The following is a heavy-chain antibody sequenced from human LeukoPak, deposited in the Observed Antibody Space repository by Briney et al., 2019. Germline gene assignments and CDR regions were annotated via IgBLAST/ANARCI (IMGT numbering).Heavy chain of an antibody. V-gene: IGHV1-2*02. Sequence: ASVKVSCKASGYTFTGYYMHWVRQAPGQGPEWMGWINPNTGGTNYVQKFQGRVTMTRDTSISTVYLELSRLRSDDTALYYCARDSRSWFYDYWGQGTLVSVSS. J-gene: IGHJ4*02. CDR3: ARDSRSWFYDY. CDR2: INPNTGGT. CDR1: GYTFTGYY. D-gene: IGHD3-10*01.